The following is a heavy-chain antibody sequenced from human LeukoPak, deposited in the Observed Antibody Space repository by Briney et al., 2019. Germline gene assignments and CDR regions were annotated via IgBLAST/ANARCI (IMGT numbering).Heavy chain of an antibody. CDR1: GYSISSGYY. CDR3: ARALSMIVISRHSPNAFDI. V-gene: IGHV4-38-2*02. Sequence: SETLSLTCTVSGYSISSGYYWGWIRQPPGKGLEWIGSIYHSGSTYYNPSLKSRVTISVDTSKNQFSLKLSSVTAADTAVYYCARALSMIVISRHSPNAFDIWGQGTMVTVSS. J-gene: IGHJ3*02. D-gene: IGHD3-22*01. CDR2: IYHSGST.